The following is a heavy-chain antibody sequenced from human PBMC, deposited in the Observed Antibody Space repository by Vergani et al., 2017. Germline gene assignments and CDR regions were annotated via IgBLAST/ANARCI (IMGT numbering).Heavy chain of an antibody. Sequence: EVQLVESGGGLVQPGGSLRLSCAASGFTFSDHYMDWVRQAPGKGLEWVGRTRNKANSYTTEYAASVKGRFTISRDDSKNSLYLQMNSLKTEDTAVYYCAREAHTAKRSYGMDVWGQGTTVTVSS. CDR3: AREAHTAKRSYGMDV. CDR2: TRNKANSYTT. J-gene: IGHJ6*02. D-gene: IGHD5-18*01. V-gene: IGHV3-72*01. CDR1: GFTFSDHY.